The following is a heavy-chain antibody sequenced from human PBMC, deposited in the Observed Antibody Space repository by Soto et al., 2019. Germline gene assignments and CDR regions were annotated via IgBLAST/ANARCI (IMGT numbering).Heavy chain of an antibody. CDR2: ITSTSTHI. V-gene: IGHV3-21*01. CDR3: ARDGARDRGDKGFDY. CDR1: GFTFSSYT. J-gene: IGHJ4*02. D-gene: IGHD2-21*02. Sequence: EVQLVESGGGLVQPGGSLRLSCAASGFTFSSYTMHWVRQAPGKGLEWVSSITSTSTHIYYRDSLKGRFTISRDNAKNSLYLQMNSLGPGDTAVYYCARDGARDRGDKGFDYWGQGTVVTVSS.